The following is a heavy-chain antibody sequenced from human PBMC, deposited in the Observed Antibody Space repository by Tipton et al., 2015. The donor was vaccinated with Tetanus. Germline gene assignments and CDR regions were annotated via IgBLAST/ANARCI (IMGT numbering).Heavy chain of an antibody. Sequence: SLRLSCAASGFTFRSYGMHWVRQAPGKGLEWVALIWYDGSNKNYADSVKGRFTISRDNSKNTLYLQMNSLSAEDTAVYCCARGPRLLLYYFDSWGQGTLVTVSS. CDR2: IWYDGSNK. CDR3: ARGPRLLLYYFDS. CDR1: GFTFRSYG. J-gene: IGHJ4*02. D-gene: IGHD5-12*01. V-gene: IGHV3-33*01.